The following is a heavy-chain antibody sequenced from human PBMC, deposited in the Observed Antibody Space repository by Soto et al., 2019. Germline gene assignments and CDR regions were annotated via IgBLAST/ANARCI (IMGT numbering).Heavy chain of an antibody. CDR3: AKDEYYDFWSGYDAFDI. CDR2: ISGSGGST. D-gene: IGHD3-3*01. V-gene: IGHV3-23*01. J-gene: IGHJ3*02. CDR1: GFTFSSYA. Sequence: PGGSLRLSCAASGFTFSSYAMSWVRQAPGKGLEWVSAISGSGGSTYYADSVKGRFTISRDNSKNTLYLQMNSLRAEDTAVYYCAKDEYYDFWSGYDAFDIWGQGTMVTVSS.